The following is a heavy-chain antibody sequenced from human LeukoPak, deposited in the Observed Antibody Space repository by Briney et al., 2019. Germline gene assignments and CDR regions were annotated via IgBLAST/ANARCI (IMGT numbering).Heavy chain of an antibody. CDR1: GGSISSGGYY. CDR3: ARDVITMGRGAFDI. CDR2: IYYSGST. D-gene: IGHD3-10*01. J-gene: IGHJ3*02. V-gene: IGHV4-31*03. Sequence: NPSETLSLTCTVSGGSISSGGYYWSWIRQHPGKGLEWIGYIYYSGSTYYNPSLKSRVTISVDTSKNQFSLKLSSVTAADTAVYYCARDVITMGRGAFDIWGQGTMVTVSS.